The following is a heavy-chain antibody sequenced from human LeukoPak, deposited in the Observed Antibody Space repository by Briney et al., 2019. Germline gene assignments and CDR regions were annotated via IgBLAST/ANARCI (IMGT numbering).Heavy chain of an antibody. D-gene: IGHD6-13*01. CDR1: DFIFSSYW. V-gene: IGHV3-7*01. CDR2: IKQDGGET. J-gene: IGHJ4*02. Sequence: TGGSLRLSCVASDFIFSSYWMTWVRLAPGKGLEWVANIKQDGGETYYVGSVKGRFTISRDNAQNSLYLQMNSLRAEDTAIYYCAGGVWPRSNYWGQGTLVTDSS. CDR3: AGGVWPRSNY.